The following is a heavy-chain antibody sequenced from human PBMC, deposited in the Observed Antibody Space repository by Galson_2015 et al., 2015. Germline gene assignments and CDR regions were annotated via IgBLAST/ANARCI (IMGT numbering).Heavy chain of an antibody. V-gene: IGHV3-30*04. Sequence: SLRLSCAASGFTFSSYAMHWVRQAPGKGLEWVAVIWYDGSNKYYADSVKGRFTISRDNSKNTLYLQMNSLRAEDTAVYYCAKVGVPAAIPSYYYYGMDVWGQGTTVTVSS. D-gene: IGHD2-2*01. CDR1: GFTFSSYA. J-gene: IGHJ6*02. CDR3: AKVGVPAAIPSYYYYGMDV. CDR2: IWYDGSNK.